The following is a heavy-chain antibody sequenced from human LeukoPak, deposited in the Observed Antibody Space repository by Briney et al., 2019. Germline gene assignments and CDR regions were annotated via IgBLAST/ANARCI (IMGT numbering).Heavy chain of an antibody. CDR1: GGSISSYY. Sequence: SETMSLTCTVSGGSISSYYWSWIRQPPGKGLEWIGYIYYSGSTNYNPSLKSRVTISVDTSKNQFSLKLSSVTAADTAVYYCARGGYSYGYVKDWFDPWGQGTLVTVSS. CDR3: ARGGYSYGYVKDWFDP. V-gene: IGHV4-59*01. J-gene: IGHJ5*02. D-gene: IGHD5-18*01. CDR2: IYYSGST.